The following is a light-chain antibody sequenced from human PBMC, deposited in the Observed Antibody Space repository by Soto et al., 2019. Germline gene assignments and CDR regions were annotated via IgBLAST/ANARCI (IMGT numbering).Light chain of an antibody. J-gene: IGLJ3*02. CDR3: AAWYDRLNGRL. CDR1: SSNIGSNT. Sequence: QSVLAQPPSASGTPGQRVTISCSGSSSNIGSNTVNWYQQVPGTAPKLLIYSNDRRPSGVPDRFSGSKSGASASLAISGLQSEDEADYYCAAWYDRLNGRLFGGGTKLTVL. V-gene: IGLV1-44*01. CDR2: SND.